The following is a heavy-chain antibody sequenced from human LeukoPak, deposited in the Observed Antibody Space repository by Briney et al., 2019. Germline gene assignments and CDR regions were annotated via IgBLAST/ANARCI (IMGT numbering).Heavy chain of an antibody. D-gene: IGHD6-13*01. Sequence: SETLSLTCTVSGGSISSSSYYWGWIRQPPGKGLEWIGSIYYSGSTYYNPSLKSRVTISVDTSKNQFSLKLSSVTAADTAVYYCARDRSSSWSPIHWFDPWGQGTLVTVSS. V-gene: IGHV4-39*02. J-gene: IGHJ5*02. CDR1: GGSISSSSYY. CDR2: IYYSGST. CDR3: ARDRSSSWSPIHWFDP.